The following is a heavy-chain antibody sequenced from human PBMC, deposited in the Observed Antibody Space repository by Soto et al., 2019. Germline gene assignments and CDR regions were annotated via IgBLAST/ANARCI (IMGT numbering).Heavy chain of an antibody. V-gene: IGHV4-30-4*01. CDR3: ATAFPDYANNNEPTRSLDN. CDR1: GGSISSGDYY. J-gene: IGHJ4*02. D-gene: IGHD4-17*01. CDR2: IYYSGST. Sequence: SETLSLTCTVSGGSISSGDYYWSWIRQPPGKGLEWIGYIYYSGSTYYNPSLKSRVTISVDTSKNQFSLKLSSVTAADTAVYYCATAFPDYANNNEPTRSLDNWGQGTLVTVSS.